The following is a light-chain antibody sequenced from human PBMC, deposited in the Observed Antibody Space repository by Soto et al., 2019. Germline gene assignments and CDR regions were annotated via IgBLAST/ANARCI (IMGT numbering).Light chain of an antibody. CDR2: KIS. J-gene: IGKJ1*01. V-gene: IGKV2-30*01. Sequence: DVVVTQSPLSLPVTLGQPASISCRSSQSLVYTNGNTYLAWFQQRPDQSPRRLIYKISIRDSGVPDRFSGSGSGTEFTLTISRVEAEDVGVYYCMQGTHWPRTFGQGTKVEIK. CDR3: MQGTHWPRT. CDR1: QSLVYTNGNTY.